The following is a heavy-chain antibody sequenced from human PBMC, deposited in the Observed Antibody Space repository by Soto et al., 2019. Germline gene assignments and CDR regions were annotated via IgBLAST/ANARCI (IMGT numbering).Heavy chain of an antibody. Sequence: SVKVSCKASGGTFSSYAISWVRQAPGQGLEWMGRIIPILGIANYAQKFQGRVTITADKSTSTAYMELSSLRSDDTAVYYCARDKDRPQLGGNYYYILDVWGQGTAVTVSS. CDR2: IIPILGIA. CDR3: ARDKDRPQLGGNYYYILDV. J-gene: IGHJ6*02. V-gene: IGHV1-69*04. CDR1: GGTFSSYA. D-gene: IGHD3-3*02.